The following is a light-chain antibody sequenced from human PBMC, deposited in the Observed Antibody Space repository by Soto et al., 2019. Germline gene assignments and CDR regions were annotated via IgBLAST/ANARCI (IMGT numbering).Light chain of an antibody. CDR1: QYISNW. V-gene: IGKV1-5*01. CDR3: QQYYTYWHM. Sequence: DIQMTQKPSALSASVGARVIITCRASQYISNWVAWYQQKPGKAPKLLIYDASTLESGVPSRFSGSGSGTEFTLTISSLQPDDFATYYCQQYYTYWHMFGQGSKV. J-gene: IGKJ1*01. CDR2: DAS.